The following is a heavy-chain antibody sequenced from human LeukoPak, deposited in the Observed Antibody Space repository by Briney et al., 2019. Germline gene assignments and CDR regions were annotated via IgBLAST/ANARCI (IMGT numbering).Heavy chain of an antibody. CDR2: IKQDGSEK. Sequence: PGGSLRLSCAASGFTFSRYWMSWVRQAPGKWLEWVANIKQDGSEKYYVDSVKGRFTISRDNAKNSLYLQMNSLRAEDTAVYYCARDNWNYGYFDYWGQGTLVTVSS. CDR1: GFTFSRYW. J-gene: IGHJ4*02. CDR3: ARDNWNYGYFDY. D-gene: IGHD1-7*01. V-gene: IGHV3-7*01.